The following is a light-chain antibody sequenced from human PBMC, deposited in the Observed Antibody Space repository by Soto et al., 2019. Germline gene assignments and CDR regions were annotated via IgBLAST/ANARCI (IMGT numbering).Light chain of an antibody. V-gene: IGKV2-28*01. CDR2: DAS. CDR3: QQYETFSGT. J-gene: IGKJ1*01. Sequence: PLSLPVTPGEPASISCRSSQSLLHSNGYNYLDWYQQKPGEAPKLLIYDASALPRGVPSRFSGSGSGTKFTLTIASLQPDDFATYYCQQYETFSGTFGPGTKVDIK. CDR1: QSLLHSNGYNY.